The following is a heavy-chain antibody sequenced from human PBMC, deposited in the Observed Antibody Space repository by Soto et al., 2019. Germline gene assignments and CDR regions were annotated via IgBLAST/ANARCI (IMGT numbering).Heavy chain of an antibody. Sequence: SQTLSLTCAISGDSVSSNTAAWNWIRSSPSRGLEWLGRTYYRSNWRHDYAVSVKSRITVNPDTSKDHFSLQLNSVTPDDTAVYYCARGVAGSGFGIWGQGTLVTVSS. D-gene: IGHD6-19*01. J-gene: IGHJ4*02. CDR2: TYYRSNWRH. CDR1: GDSVSSNTAA. CDR3: ARGVAGSGFGI. V-gene: IGHV6-1*01.